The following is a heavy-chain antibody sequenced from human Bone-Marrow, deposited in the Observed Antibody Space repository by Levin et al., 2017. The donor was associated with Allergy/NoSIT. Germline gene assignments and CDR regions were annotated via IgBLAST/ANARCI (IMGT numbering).Heavy chain of an antibody. CDR1: GFTFSSYS. CDR3: ARTMIVAVDAFDI. J-gene: IGHJ3*02. D-gene: IGHD3-22*01. Sequence: GESLKISCAASGFTFSSYSMNWVRQAPGKGLEWVSSISSSSSYIYYADSVKGRFTISRDNAKNSLYLQMNSLRAEDTAVYYCARTMIVAVDAFDIWGQGTMVTVSS. CDR2: ISSSSSYI. V-gene: IGHV3-21*01.